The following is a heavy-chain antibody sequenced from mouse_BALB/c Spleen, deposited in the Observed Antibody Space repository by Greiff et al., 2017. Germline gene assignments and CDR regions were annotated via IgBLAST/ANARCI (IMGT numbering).Heavy chain of an antibody. D-gene: IGHD2-14*01. J-gene: IGHJ3*01. Sequence: EVQLQQSGPSLVKPSQTLSLTCSVTGDSITSGYWNWIRKFPGNKLEYMGYISYSGSTNYNPSLKSRISLTRDTTKNQYYLHLNSVTTEDTATYYCARASRYDEAWFAYWGQGTLVTVAA. V-gene: IGHV3-8*02. CDR1: GDSITSGY. CDR3: ARASRYDEAWFAY. CDR2: ISYSGST.